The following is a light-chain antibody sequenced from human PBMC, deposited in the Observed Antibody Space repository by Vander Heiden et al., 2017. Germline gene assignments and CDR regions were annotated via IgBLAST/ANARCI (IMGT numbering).Light chain of an antibody. CDR1: QDISTW. J-gene: IGKJ4*01. V-gene: IGKV1-12*01. CDR2: TAS. CDR3: QQLNSFPLT. Sequence: SPSSVSASVGDRVSLTCRASQDISTWLTWYQQKPGRAPKVLIYTASSLQSGVPSRFGGSGSGTDFTLTISSLQPEDSATYYCQQLNSFPLTFGGGTKVEIK.